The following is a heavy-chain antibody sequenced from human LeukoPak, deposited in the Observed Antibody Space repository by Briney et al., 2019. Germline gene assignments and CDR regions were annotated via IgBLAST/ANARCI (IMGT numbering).Heavy chain of an antibody. Sequence: SETLSLTCAVYGGSFSGYYWSWIRQPPGKGLEWIGEINHSGSTNYNPSLKSRVTISVDTSKNQFSLKLSSVTAADTAVYYCARVRGADYYYYYGMDVWGQGTTVTVSS. CDR2: INHSGST. CDR3: ARVRGADYYYYYGMDV. CDR1: GGSFSGYY. V-gene: IGHV4-34*01. J-gene: IGHJ6*02. D-gene: IGHD3-10*01.